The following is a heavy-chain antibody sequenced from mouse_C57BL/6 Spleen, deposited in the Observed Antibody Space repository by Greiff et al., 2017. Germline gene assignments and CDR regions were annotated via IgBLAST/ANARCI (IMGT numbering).Heavy chain of an antibody. D-gene: IGHD3-2*02. J-gene: IGHJ4*01. Sequence: QVQLKQSGAELARPGASVKLSCKASGYTFTSYGISWVKQRTGQGLEWIGEIYPRSGNTYYNEQFKGKATLTADKSSSTAYMELRSLTSEDSAVYFCTRDSSASLYAMDYWGQGTSVTVSS. CDR1: GYTFTSYG. V-gene: IGHV1-81*01. CDR2: IYPRSGNT. CDR3: TRDSSASLYAMDY.